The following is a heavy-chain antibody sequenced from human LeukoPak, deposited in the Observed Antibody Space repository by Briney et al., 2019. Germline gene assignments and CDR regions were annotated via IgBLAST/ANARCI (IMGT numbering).Heavy chain of an antibody. CDR1: GFTFSSYG. CDR3: AKVAVAGVYYFDY. J-gene: IGHJ4*02. D-gene: IGHD6-19*01. Sequence: PGGSLRLSYAASGFTFSSYGMHWVRQAPGKGLEWVAFIRYDGSNKYYADSVKGRFTISRDTSKNTLYLQMNSLRAEDTAVYYCAKVAVAGVYYFDYWGQGTLVTVSS. CDR2: IRYDGSNK. V-gene: IGHV3-30*02.